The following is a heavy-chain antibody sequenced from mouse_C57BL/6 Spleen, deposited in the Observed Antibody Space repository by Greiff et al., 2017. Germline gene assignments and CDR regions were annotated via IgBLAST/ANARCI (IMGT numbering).Heavy chain of an antibody. CDR3: ASSITTVPNYAMDY. Sequence: VQLQQSGPELVKPGASVKISCKASGYTFTDYYMNWVKQSHGKSLEWIGDINPNNGGTSYNQKFKGKATLTVDKSSSTAYMELRSLTSEDSAVYYGASSITTVPNYAMDYWGQGTSVTVSS. CDR2: INPNNGGT. V-gene: IGHV1-26*01. D-gene: IGHD1-1*01. CDR1: GYTFTDYY. J-gene: IGHJ4*01.